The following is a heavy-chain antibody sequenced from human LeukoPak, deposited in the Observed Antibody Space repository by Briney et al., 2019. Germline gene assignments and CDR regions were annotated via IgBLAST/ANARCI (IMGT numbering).Heavy chain of an antibody. V-gene: IGHV3-30*02. Sequence: GGSLRLSCAASGFTFSSYGMHWVRQAPGKGLEWVAFIRYDGNNKYYADSVKGRFTISRDNSKNTLYLQMNSLRAEDTAVYYCAKVLPPGIAAAGIYFDYWGQGTLVTVSS. CDR1: GFTFSSYG. CDR3: AKVLPPGIAAAGIYFDY. D-gene: IGHD6-13*01. J-gene: IGHJ4*02. CDR2: IRYDGNNK.